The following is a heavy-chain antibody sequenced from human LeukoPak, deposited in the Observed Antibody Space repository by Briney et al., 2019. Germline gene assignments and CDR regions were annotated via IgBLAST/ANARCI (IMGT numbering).Heavy chain of an antibody. Sequence: ASVKVSCKASGYTFTGDYMHWVRQAPGQGLEWMGWINPNRGGTNYAQKFQGRVTMTRDTSISTAYMELSRLRSDDTAVYYCANQQPPNDEFDYWGQGTLVSVSS. CDR2: INPNRGGT. V-gene: IGHV1-2*02. J-gene: IGHJ4*02. CDR1: GYTFTGDY. CDR3: ANQQPPNDEFDY. D-gene: IGHD1-1*01.